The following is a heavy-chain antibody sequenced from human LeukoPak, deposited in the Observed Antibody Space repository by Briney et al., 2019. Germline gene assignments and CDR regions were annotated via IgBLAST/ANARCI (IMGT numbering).Heavy chain of an antibody. D-gene: IGHD6-13*01. Sequence: SETLSLTCAVYGGSFSGYYWSWIRQPPGKGLEWIGEINHSGSTNYNPSLKSRVTISVDTSKNQFSLELSSVTAADTAVYYCASSKYSSSPTGSYWGQGTLVTVSS. CDR2: INHSGST. CDR1: GGSFSGYY. V-gene: IGHV4-34*01. J-gene: IGHJ4*02. CDR3: ASSKYSSSPTGSY.